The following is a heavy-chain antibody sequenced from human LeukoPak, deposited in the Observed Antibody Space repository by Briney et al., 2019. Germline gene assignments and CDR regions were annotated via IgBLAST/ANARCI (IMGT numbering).Heavy chain of an antibody. V-gene: IGHV4-34*01. Sequence: SETLSLTCAVYGGSFSGYYWSWIRQPPGKGLEWIGEINHSGSTNYNPSLKSRVTISVDTSKNQFSLKLSSVTAADTAVYYCARGGGYCSGGSCYLRYGMDVWGQGTTVTVPS. J-gene: IGHJ6*02. CDR1: GGSFSGYY. CDR3: ARGGGYCSGGSCYLRYGMDV. CDR2: INHSGST. D-gene: IGHD2-15*01.